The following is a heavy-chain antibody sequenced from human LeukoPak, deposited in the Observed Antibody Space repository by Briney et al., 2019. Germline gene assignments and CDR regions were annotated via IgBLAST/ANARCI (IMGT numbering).Heavy chain of an antibody. CDR2: IYYSGST. CDR1: GGSISSNY. CDR3: ARQDTAILDY. V-gene: IGHV4-59*01. J-gene: IGHJ4*02. D-gene: IGHD5-18*01. Sequence: SETLSLTCTVSGGSISSNYWSWIRQPPGKGLEWIGYIYYSGSTNYNPSLKSRVTISVDTSKNQFSLKLSSVTAADTAVYYCARQDTAILDYWGQGTLVTVSS.